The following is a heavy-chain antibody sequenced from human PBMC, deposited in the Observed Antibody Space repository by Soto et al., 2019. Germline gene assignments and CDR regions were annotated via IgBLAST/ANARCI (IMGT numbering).Heavy chain of an antibody. CDR1: GFTFSNYA. D-gene: IGHD1-26*01. J-gene: IGHJ3*01. CDR3: SREWKRGSYYETSPDASDV. V-gene: IGHV3-49*04. Sequence: GVLRLSCTTSGFTFSNYAMIWVRQAPGQGLEWVGFIRGKAYSGTTEYAASVRGRFTISRDDSKSIAYLQMNSLKTEDTGVYYCSREWKRGSYYETSPDASDVWGQGTLVTVSS. CDR2: IRGKAYSGTT.